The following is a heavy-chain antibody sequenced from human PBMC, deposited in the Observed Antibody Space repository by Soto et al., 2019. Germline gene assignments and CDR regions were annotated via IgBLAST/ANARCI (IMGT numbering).Heavy chain of an antibody. Sequence: QVTLKESGPVLVKPTETLTLTCTVSGFSLSNARMGVSWIRQPPGKALEWLAHIFSNDEKSYSTSLKSRLTISKDTSKSQVVLTMTNMDPVDTATYYCARITGLSIFGVVKYNWFDPWGQGTLVTVSS. D-gene: IGHD3-3*01. CDR2: IFSNDEK. J-gene: IGHJ5*02. CDR3: ARITGLSIFGVVKYNWFDP. CDR1: GFSLSNARMG. V-gene: IGHV2-26*01.